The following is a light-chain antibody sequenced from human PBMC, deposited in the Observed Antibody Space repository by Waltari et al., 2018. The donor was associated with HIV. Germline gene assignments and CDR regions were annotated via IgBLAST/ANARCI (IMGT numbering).Light chain of an antibody. CDR3: QQRGTWPQVT. V-gene: IGKV3-11*01. CDR2: EIS. Sequence: EIVLIQSPATLSVSPGERAILSCRASQSVSRHLAWYQQKSGQAPRLLIYEISTRAAGTPGRFNGSGSGTDFTLTITDVEPADVAVYYCQQRGTWPQVTFGGGTRVEI. CDR1: QSVSRH. J-gene: IGKJ4*01.